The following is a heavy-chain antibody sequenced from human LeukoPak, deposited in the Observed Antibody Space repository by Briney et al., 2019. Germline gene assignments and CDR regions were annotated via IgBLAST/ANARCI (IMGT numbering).Heavy chain of an antibody. CDR1: GFTFSGFA. Sequence: GGSLRLSCAASGFTFSGFAMTWVRQAPGKGLEWVSSIGSDSKTHYSESVKGRFAISRDNSKSTLYLQMNSLKVEDTAVYYCAKAWAAAGIFDSWGLGTLVTVSS. V-gene: IGHV3-23*01. J-gene: IGHJ4*02. D-gene: IGHD6-13*01. CDR2: IGSDSKT. CDR3: AKAWAAAGIFDS.